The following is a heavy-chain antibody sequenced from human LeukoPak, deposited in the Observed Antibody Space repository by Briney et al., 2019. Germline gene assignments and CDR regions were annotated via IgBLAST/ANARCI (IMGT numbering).Heavy chain of an antibody. J-gene: IGHJ4*02. CDR2: ISSGSSTI. D-gene: IGHD5-12*01. CDR1: GFTFSNYN. CDR3: ATYGIWWLFDY. V-gene: IGHV3-48*01. Sequence: GGSLRLSCAASGFTFSNYNMNWVRQAPGKGLEWVSYISSGSSTIYYADSVKGRFTISRDNAKNSLYLQMYTLRAEDTAVYYCATYGIWWLFDYWGQGTLVTVSS.